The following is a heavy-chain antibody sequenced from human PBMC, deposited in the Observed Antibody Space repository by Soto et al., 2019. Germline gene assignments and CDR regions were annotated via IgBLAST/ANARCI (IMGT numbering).Heavy chain of an antibody. Sequence: GGSLSLSCAASGFTFSSYAMSWVRQAPGKGLEWVSTISGSGSSTYYADSVKGRFTISRDNSKNTLYLQMNSLRAGDTAVFYCAKELAAAGAFQRWGQGTLVTVS. V-gene: IGHV3-23*01. J-gene: IGHJ1*01. CDR1: GFTFSSYA. CDR2: ISGSGSST. D-gene: IGHD6-13*01. CDR3: AKELAAAGAFQR.